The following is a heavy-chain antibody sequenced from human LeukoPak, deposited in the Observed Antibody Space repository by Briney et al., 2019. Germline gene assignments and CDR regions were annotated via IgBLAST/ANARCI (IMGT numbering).Heavy chain of an antibody. CDR3: ARWAIFGVEHYYYYYMDV. J-gene: IGHJ6*03. V-gene: IGHV4-34*01. D-gene: IGHD3-3*01. CDR2: INHSGST. Sequence: SETLSLTCAVYGGSFSGYYWSWIRQPPGKGLEWIGEINHSGSTNYNPSLKSRVTISVDTSKNQFSLKLSSVTAADTAVYYCARWAIFGVEHYYYYYMDVWGKGTTVTVSS. CDR1: GGSFSGYY.